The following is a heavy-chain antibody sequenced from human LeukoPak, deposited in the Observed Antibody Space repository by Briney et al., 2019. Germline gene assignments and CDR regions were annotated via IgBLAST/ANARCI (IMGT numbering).Heavy chain of an antibody. CDR2: IKQDGSET. D-gene: IGHD4-17*01. CDR3: ARDGDYIMPPFDY. CDR1: GFTFTRYW. Sequence: PGGSLRLSCAASGFTFTRYWMSWVRQAPGRGLEWVANIKQDGSETHYVDSVKGRFTISRDNARNLVYLQMNSLRDDDTAVYYCARDGDYIMPPFDYWGQGILVNVSS. V-gene: IGHV3-7*01. J-gene: IGHJ4*02.